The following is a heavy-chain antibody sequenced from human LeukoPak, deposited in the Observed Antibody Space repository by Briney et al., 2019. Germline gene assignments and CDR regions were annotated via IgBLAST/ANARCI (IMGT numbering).Heavy chain of an antibody. Sequence: GGSLRLSCAASGFTFSSYWMQWVRQAPGKGLEWMMAISNGGSQEYYADSVKGRFTISRDNSKNTLYLQMNSLRPEDTAVFYCVRELYNYGMDVWGQGTTVTV. CDR3: VRELYNYGMDV. V-gene: IGHV3-30-3*01. CDR2: ISNGGSQE. J-gene: IGHJ6*02. CDR1: GFTFSSYW.